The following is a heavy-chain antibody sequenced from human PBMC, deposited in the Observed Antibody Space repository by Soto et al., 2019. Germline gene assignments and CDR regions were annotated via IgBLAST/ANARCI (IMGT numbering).Heavy chain of an antibody. CDR3: ARGRCTNGVCYGYFQH. V-gene: IGHV3-74*01. D-gene: IGHD2-8*01. Sequence: LQHSCPAPGITFSSFRMPWGRHASGQGLVWVSRINSDGSSTSYADSVKGRFTISRDNARNTLYLQMNSLRAEDTAVYYCARGRCTNGVCYGYFQHWGQGTLVTVSS. CDR2: INSDGSST. J-gene: IGHJ1*01. CDR1: GITFSSFR.